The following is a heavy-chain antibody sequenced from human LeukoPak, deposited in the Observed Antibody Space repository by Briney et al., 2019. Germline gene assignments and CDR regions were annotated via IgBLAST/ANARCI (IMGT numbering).Heavy chain of an antibody. CDR3: ARLVWFGENYYFDY. CDR1: GGSIRSSYYY. CDR2: IYHSGST. V-gene: IGHV4-30-2*01. J-gene: IGHJ4*02. Sequence: PSETLSLTCTVSGGSIRSSYYYWGWIRQPPGKGLEWIGYIYHSGSTYYNPSLKSRVTISVDRSKNQFSLKLSSVTAADTAVYYCARLVWFGENYYFDYWGQGTLVTVSS. D-gene: IGHD3-10*01.